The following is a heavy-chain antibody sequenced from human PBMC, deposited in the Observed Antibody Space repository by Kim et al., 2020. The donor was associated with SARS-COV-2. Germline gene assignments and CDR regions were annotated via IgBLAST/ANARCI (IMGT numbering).Heavy chain of an antibody. CDR2: INPSGGST. Sequence: ASVKVSCKASGYTFTSYYMHWVRQAPGQGLEWMGIINPSGGSTSYAQKFQGRVTMTRDTSTSTVYMELSSLRSEDTAVYYCARGTHYDILDGWGVDYWGQGTLVTVSS. V-gene: IGHV1-46*01. D-gene: IGHD3-9*01. CDR3: ARGTHYDILDGWGVDY. CDR1: GYTFTSYY. J-gene: IGHJ4*02.